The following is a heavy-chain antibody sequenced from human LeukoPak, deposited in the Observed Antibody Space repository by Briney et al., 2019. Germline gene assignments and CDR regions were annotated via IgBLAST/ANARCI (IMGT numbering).Heavy chain of an antibody. CDR3: ARQRVRGVLAY. V-gene: IGHV5-51*01. Sequence: GESLKISCKASGYNFNTCWIGWVRQMPGKGLEWMGIIYPSDSDTRYSPSFQGQVTMSADKSISTAYLQWSSLKASDTAMYYCARQRVRGVLAYWGQGTLVTVSS. J-gene: IGHJ4*02. D-gene: IGHD3-10*01. CDR2: IYPSDSDT. CDR1: GYNFNTCW.